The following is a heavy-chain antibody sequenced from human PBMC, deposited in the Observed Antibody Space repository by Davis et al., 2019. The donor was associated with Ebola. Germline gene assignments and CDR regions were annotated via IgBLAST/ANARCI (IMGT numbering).Heavy chain of an antibody. Sequence: PGGSLRLSCAVSGFTFSSYGMNWVRQAPGEGLEWVAGISGGDDTASYADPVKGWFTISRDNSKNMLYLQMNNLRVEDTAVYYCVFPPRRPTRPPWDYWGQGTLVTVSS. CDR2: ISGGDDTA. V-gene: IGHV3-23*01. CDR3: VFPPRRPTRPPWDY. CDR1: GFTFSSYG. J-gene: IGHJ4*02. D-gene: IGHD6-6*01.